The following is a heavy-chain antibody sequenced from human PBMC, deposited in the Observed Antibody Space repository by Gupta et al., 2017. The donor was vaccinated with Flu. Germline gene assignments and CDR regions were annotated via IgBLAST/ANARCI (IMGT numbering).Heavy chain of an antibody. CDR3: ARISGWYLVY. CDR2: IYHSGST. J-gene: IGHJ4*02. V-gene: IGHV4-38-2*01. Sequence: QVQLQESGPGLVKPSETLSLTCAVSGYSISSGYYWGWIRQPPGKGLEWIGSIYHSGSTYYNPSLKSRVTISVDTSKNQFSLKLSSVTAADTAVYYCARISGWYLVYWGQGTLVTVSS. CDR1: GYSISSGYY. D-gene: IGHD6-19*01.